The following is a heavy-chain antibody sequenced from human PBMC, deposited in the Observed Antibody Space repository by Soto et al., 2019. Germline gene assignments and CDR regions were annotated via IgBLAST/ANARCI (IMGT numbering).Heavy chain of an antibody. V-gene: IGHV3-23*01. J-gene: IGHJ4*02. Sequence: EVHLLESGGGLVQPWGSLRISCAASGFTFSNYAMSWVRQAPGKGLEWVSGISGSGATTYYADSVKGRFTISRDTSKNTLYLQMNSLRAEDTAVYYCAKDAGSGWYVTSDHWGQGTLVTVSS. D-gene: IGHD6-19*01. CDR3: AKDAGSGWYVTSDH. CDR2: ISGSGATT. CDR1: GFTFSNYA.